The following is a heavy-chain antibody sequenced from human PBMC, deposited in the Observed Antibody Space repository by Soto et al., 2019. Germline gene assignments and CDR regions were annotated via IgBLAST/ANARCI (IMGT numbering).Heavy chain of an antibody. D-gene: IGHD2-2*01. J-gene: IGHJ6*02. V-gene: IGHV1-69*06. CDR3: ARVYQLLPLPYYYGMDV. CDR1: GGTFSSYA. CDR2: IIPIFGTA. Sequence: SVKVSCKASGGTFSSYAISWVRQAPGQGLEWMGGIIPIFGTANYAQKFQGRVTITADKSTSTAYMELSSLRSEDTAVYYCARVYQLLPLPYYYGMDVWGQGTTVTV.